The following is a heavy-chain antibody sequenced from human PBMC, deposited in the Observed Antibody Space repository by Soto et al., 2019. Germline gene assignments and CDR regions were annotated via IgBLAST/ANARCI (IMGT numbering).Heavy chain of an antibody. J-gene: IGHJ6*02. CDR2: IYYSGST. CDR1: GGSISGSSYY. Sequence: PSETLSLTCTVSGGSISGSSYYWGWIRQPPGKGLEWIGSIYYSGSTYYNPSLKSRVTISVDTSKNQFSLKLSSVTAADTAVYYCARRLYYDSSGFEGGGMDVWGQGTTVT. V-gene: IGHV4-39*01. D-gene: IGHD3-22*01. CDR3: ARRLYYDSSGFEGGGMDV.